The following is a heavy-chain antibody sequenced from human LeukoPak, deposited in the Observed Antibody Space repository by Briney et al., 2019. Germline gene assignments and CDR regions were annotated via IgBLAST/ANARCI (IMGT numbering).Heavy chain of an antibody. CDR3: ARDHPFYYGSGISWFDP. CDR1: GGSISSGIYY. CDR2: IYTSGST. Sequence: PSQTLSLTCIVSGGSISSGIYYWSWIRQPAGKGLEWIGRIYTSGSTNYNPSLKSRVTISVDTSKNQFSLKLSSVTAADTAVYFCARDHPFYYGSGISWFDPWGQGTLVTVPS. J-gene: IGHJ5*02. V-gene: IGHV4-61*02. D-gene: IGHD3-10*01.